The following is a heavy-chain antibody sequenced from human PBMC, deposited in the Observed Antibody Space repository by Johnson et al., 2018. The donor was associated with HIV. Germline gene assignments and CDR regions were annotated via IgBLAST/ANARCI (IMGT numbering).Heavy chain of an antibody. CDR1: GFTVSSNY. J-gene: IGHJ3*02. Sequence: VQLVESGGGLVQPGGSLRLSCAASGFTVSSNYMSWVRQAPGKGLEWVSVIYSGGSTYYPDSVKGRFTISRDNFKNTLYLQMDSLRAEDTAVYFCAREMVAAKDAFDIWGQGTMVTVSS. D-gene: IGHD2-15*01. V-gene: IGHV3-66*02. CDR3: AREMVAAKDAFDI. CDR2: IYSGGST.